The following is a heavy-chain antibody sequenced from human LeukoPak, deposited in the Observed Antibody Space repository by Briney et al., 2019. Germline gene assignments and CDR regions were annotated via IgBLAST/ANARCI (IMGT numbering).Heavy chain of an antibody. V-gene: IGHV4-61*08. CDR2: IYNSGST. J-gene: IGHJ5*02. D-gene: IGHD3-10*01. CDR3: ARDDSRGSGSWLSYNWFDP. Sequence: SETLSLTCTVSGGSISSSDYAWGWIRQSPGKGLEWIGYIYNSGSTNYNPSLKSRVTISVDTSKNQFSLKLSSVTAADTAVYYCARDDSRGSGSWLSYNWFDPWGQGTLVTVSS. CDR1: GGSISSSDYA.